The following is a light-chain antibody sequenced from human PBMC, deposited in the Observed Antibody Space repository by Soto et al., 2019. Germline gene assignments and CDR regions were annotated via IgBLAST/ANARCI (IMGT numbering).Light chain of an antibody. CDR1: SSDVGGYNY. CDR2: EVS. CDR3: SSYAGSNNWVV. V-gene: IGLV2-8*01. J-gene: IGLJ2*01. Sequence: QSALTQPRSASGSPGQSVTIYCTGTSSDVGGYNYVSWYQQHPGKAPKLMIYEVSKRPSGVPDRFSGSKSGNTASLTVSGLQAEDEADYYCSSYAGSNNWVVFGGGTKLTV.